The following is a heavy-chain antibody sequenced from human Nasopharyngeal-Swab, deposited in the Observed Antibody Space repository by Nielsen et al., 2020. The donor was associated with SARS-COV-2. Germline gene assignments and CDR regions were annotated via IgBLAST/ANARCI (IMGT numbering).Heavy chain of an antibody. D-gene: IGHD6-13*01. Sequence: GESLKISCAASGFTFSSYSMNWVRQAPGKGLEWVSSISSSSSYVYYADSVKGRFTISRDNAKNSLYLQMNSLRAEDTAVYYCARGVDSSSWYFHYYYYGMDVWGQGTTVTVSS. CDR3: ARGVDSSSWYFHYYYYGMDV. J-gene: IGHJ6*02. V-gene: IGHV3-21*04. CDR2: ISSSSSYV. CDR1: GFTFSSYS.